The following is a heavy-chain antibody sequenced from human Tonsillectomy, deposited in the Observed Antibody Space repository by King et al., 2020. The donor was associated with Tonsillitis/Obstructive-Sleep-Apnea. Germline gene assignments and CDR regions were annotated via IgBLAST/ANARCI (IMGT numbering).Heavy chain of an antibody. V-gene: IGHV3-30*04. CDR1: GFSFSNYP. CDR3: ARGGVPAAEDYYYMAG. CDR2: ISYDGSNK. Sequence: VQLVESGGGVVQPGRSLRLSCAASGFSFSNYPWNWVRQAPGKGLEWVAVISYDGSNKYHADPVKGRLTISRDNSKNTLYLKMNSLRAEDTPVYYCARGGVPAAEDYYYMAGWGKGTSVTVPS. D-gene: IGHD2-2*01. J-gene: IGHJ6*03.